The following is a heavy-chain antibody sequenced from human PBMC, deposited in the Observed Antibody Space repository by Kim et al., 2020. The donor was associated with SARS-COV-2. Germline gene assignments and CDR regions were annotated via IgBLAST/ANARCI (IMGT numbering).Heavy chain of an antibody. Sequence: GGSLRLSCAYSGVTVSSYWVTRVRQAPGKGLEWVANIKRDGSEKYYGVSVKGRFTLSRDNAKSTVYLQMNSLRSEDTAVYYCGISGIWGQGTLVTVSS. J-gene: IGHJ4*02. CDR3: GISGI. CDR2: IKRDGSEK. V-gene: IGHV3-7*01. CDR1: GVTVSSYW.